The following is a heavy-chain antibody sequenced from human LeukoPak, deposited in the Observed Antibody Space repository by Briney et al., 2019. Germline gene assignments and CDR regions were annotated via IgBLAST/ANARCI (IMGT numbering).Heavy chain of an antibody. D-gene: IGHD5-24*01. CDR2: ISYDARHE. CDR1: GFPFRDHA. V-gene: IGHV3-30*03. J-gene: IGHJ4*02. Sequence: GGSLRLSCEASGFPFRDHAMHWVRQAPGKGLEWVAVISYDARHENYADSVKGRFTVSRDDSRSTLYLQMNSLKTDDTAVYFCARDEFDGYNLGPSIYWGQGTLVTVSS. CDR3: ARDEFDGYNLGPSIY.